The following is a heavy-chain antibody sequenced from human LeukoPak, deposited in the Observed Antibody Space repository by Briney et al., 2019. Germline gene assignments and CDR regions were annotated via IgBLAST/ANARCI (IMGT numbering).Heavy chain of an antibody. CDR1: GYSFTTYW. V-gene: IGHV5-51*01. CDR3: ARPGYYGSGGGHDAFDI. J-gene: IGHJ3*02. D-gene: IGHD3-10*01. CDR2: IFPGDSDT. Sequence: GESLKISCKGSGYSFTTYWIGWVRQMPGKGLEWMGIIFPGDSDTIYSPSFQGQVTISADKSISTAYLQWSSLKASDTAMYYCARPGYYGSGGGHDAFDIWGQGTMVTVSS.